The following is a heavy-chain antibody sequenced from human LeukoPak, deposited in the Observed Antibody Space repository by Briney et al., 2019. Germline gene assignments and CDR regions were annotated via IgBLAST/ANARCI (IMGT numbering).Heavy chain of an antibody. D-gene: IGHD3-16*01. J-gene: IGHJ6*02. CDR3: ARGGGLDV. Sequence: PGGSLRLSCAVSGFTFSSYWMNWARQAPGKGLEWVASINHNGNVNYYVDSVKGRFTISRDNAKNSLYLQISNLRAEDTAVYFCARGGGLDVWGQGATVTVSS. CDR1: GFTFSSYW. CDR2: INHNGNVN. V-gene: IGHV3-7*03.